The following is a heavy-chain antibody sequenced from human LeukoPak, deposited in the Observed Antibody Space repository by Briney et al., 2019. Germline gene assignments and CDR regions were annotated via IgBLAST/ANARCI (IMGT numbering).Heavy chain of an antibody. V-gene: IGHV3-21*01. CDR3: AREEEDYYDSGTYYFDF. CDR2: ISSTSDYM. J-gene: IGHJ4*02. D-gene: IGHD3-10*01. CDR1: GFTFTTYS. Sequence: GGSLRLSCAASGFTFTTYSMNWVRQAPGKGLEWVSSISSTSDYMYYADSLKGRFTISRDNAKNSLYLQMNSLRAEDTAVYYCAREEEDYYDSGTYYFDFWGQGTLVTVSS.